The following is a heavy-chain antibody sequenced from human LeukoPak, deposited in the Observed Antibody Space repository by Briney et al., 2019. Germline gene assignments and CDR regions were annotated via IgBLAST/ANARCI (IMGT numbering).Heavy chain of an antibody. D-gene: IGHD3-16*01. Sequence: GGSLRLSCAASGFTFDSYATTWVRQAPGKGLEWVSTVTASGAGTYFADSVKGRFTISRDNSKNTLYLQMNSLRAEDTAVYYCAKEKSRVMALDYWGQGTLVTVSS. CDR2: VTASGAGT. CDR3: AKEKSRVMALDY. J-gene: IGHJ4*02. V-gene: IGHV3-23*01. CDR1: GFTFDSYA.